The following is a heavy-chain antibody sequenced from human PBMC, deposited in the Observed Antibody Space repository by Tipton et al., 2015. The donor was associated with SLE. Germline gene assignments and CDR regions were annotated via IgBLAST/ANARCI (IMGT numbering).Heavy chain of an antibody. CDR2: VYTTGST. J-gene: IGHJ4*02. CDR3: AREHSLLMYGVVSYLDY. Sequence: TLSLTCTVSGGSISSHYWSWIRQPAGKGLEWIGRVYTTGSTTYNPSLKSRVTISVDTSKNQFSLKLTSVTAADTAVYYCAREHSLLMYGVVSYLDYWGPGTLVTVSS. D-gene: IGHD3-3*01. CDR1: GGSISSHY. V-gene: IGHV4-4*07.